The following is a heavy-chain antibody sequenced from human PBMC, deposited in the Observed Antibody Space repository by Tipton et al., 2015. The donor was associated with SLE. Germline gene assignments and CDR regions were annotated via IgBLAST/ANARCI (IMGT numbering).Heavy chain of an antibody. CDR3: ARPDRI. CDR1: GGSISLTSFN. J-gene: IGHJ3*02. V-gene: IGHV4-39*07. CDR2: VFHSGNT. D-gene: IGHD1-14*01. Sequence: TLSLTCTVSGGSISLTSFNWGWIRQPPGKGLEWIGCVFHSGNTYYNPSLKSRVTISVDTSKNEFYLKLRSVTAADTAVYYCARPDRIWGQGTMVTASS.